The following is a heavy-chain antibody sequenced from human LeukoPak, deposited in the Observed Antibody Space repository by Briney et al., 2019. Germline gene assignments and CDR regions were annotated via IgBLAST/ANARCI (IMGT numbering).Heavy chain of an antibody. CDR1: GVSISSSNSY. CDR2: IYYSGST. Sequence: SETLSLTCTVSGVSISSSNSYWGWIRQPPGKGLEWIGSIYYSGSTYYNTSLKSRVTISVDTSKNQFSLKLSSVTAADTAVYYCASTADCGGDCYSSFDYWGQGTLVTVSS. D-gene: IGHD2-21*02. J-gene: IGHJ4*02. V-gene: IGHV4-39*01. CDR3: ASTADCGGDCYSSFDY.